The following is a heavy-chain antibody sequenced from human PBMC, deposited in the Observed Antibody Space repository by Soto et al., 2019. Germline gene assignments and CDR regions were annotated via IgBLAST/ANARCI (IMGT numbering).Heavy chain of an antibody. J-gene: IGHJ1*01. V-gene: IGHV1-69*13. CDR3: AKGVGYYGDYGHYFQH. CDR1: GGTFSSYA. D-gene: IGHD4-17*01. Sequence: ASVKVSCKASGGTFSSYAISWVRQAPGQGLEWMGGIIPIFGTANYAQKFQGRVTITADESTSTAYMELSSLRSEDTAVYYCAKGVGYYGDYGHYFQHWGQGTLVTVSS. CDR2: IIPIFGTA.